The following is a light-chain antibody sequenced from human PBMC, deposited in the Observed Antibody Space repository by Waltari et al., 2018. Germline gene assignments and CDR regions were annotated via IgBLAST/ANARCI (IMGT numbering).Light chain of an antibody. J-gene: IGKJ1*01. CDR1: QSIVVW. Sequence: DIQVTQSPSTLSASVGDRVTITCRASQSIVVWLSWYLQKPGKAPRLLIYKASYLESGAPSRFSGSASGTAFTLTISSLQADDFATYYCLQYNSYPWTFGQGTTVEIK. V-gene: IGKV1-5*03. CDR2: KAS. CDR3: LQYNSYPWT.